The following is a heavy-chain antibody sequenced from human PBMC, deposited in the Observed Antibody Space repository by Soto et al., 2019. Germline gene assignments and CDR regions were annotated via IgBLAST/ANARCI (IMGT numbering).Heavy chain of an antibody. V-gene: IGHV1-46*03. D-gene: IGHD5-18*01. CDR3: ARAGYSYGPTPDAFDI. CDR1: GYTFTSYY. J-gene: IGHJ3*02. CDR2: INPSGGST. Sequence: ASVKVSCKASGYTFTSYYMHWVRQAPGQGLEWMGIINPSGGSTSYAQKFQGRVTMTRDTSTSTVYMELSNLRSEDTAVYYCARAGYSYGPTPDAFDIWGQGTMVTVSS.